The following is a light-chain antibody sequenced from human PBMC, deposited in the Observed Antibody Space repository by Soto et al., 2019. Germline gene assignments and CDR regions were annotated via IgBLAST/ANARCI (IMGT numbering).Light chain of an antibody. CDR2: GNI. CDR3: CSYAGSYTYV. Sequence: QPVLTQPPSVSGAPGQRVSISCTGSSSNIGAGYDVYWYQQFPGTAPKLVIYGNINRPSGVPDRFSGSKSGTSASLDITGLQAEDEAYYYCCSYAGSYTYVFGTGTKVTVL. V-gene: IGLV1-40*01. J-gene: IGLJ1*01. CDR1: SSNIGAGYD.